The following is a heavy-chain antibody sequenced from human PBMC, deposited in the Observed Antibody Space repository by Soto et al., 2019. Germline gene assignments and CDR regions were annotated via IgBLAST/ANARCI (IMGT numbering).Heavy chain of an antibody. D-gene: IGHD6-25*01. J-gene: IGHJ5*02. CDR2: INHSGST. CDR1: AGSFRGCY. CDR3: ARVRKQRRLHTNWFHH. V-gene: IGHV4-34*01. Sequence: SEALSLTKTGYAGSFRGCYWIGCRHLPGKGLEWIGEINHSGSTTYNPSLKSRVTISVDTSKNQFSLKLSSVTAADTAVYYCARVRKQRRLHTNWFHHWGQAPLVTVS.